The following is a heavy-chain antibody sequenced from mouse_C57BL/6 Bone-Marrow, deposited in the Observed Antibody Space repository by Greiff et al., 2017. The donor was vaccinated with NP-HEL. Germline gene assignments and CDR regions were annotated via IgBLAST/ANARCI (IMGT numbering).Heavy chain of an antibody. Sequence: QVQLQQPGAELVKPGASVKMSCKASGYTFTSYWITWVKQRPGQGLEWIGDIYPGSGSTNYTEKFKSKATLTVDTSSSTAYLQLSSLTSAYSAVYYCERGDSSGYFFAYWGQGTLVTVSA. CDR2: IYPGSGST. CDR1: GYTFTSYW. D-gene: IGHD3-2*02. J-gene: IGHJ3*01. CDR3: ERGDSSGYFFAY. V-gene: IGHV1-55*01.